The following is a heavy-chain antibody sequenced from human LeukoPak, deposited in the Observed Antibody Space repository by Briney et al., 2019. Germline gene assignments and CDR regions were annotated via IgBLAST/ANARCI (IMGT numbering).Heavy chain of an antibody. Sequence: GGSLRLSCAASGFTFSSYWMHWVRQAPGKGLVWVSRINSDGSSTTYADSVKGRFTISRDNAKNTLYLQMNSLRAEDTAVYYCAYFACSSTSCKYFDYGGQGTLVAVSS. CDR1: GFTFSSYW. CDR2: INSDGSST. V-gene: IGHV3-74*01. D-gene: IGHD2-2*01. J-gene: IGHJ4*02. CDR3: AYFACSSTSCKYFDY.